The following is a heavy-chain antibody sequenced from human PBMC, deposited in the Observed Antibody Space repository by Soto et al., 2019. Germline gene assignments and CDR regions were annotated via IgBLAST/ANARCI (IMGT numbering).Heavy chain of an antibody. J-gene: IGHJ3*02. CDR3: ARGDYIWGSYRPGAFDI. Sequence: TSETLSLTCTVSGGSISSSSYYWGWIRQPPGKGLEWIGSIYYSGSTYYNPSLKSRVTISVDTSKNQFSLKLSSVTAADTAVYYCARGDYIWGSYRPGAFDIWGQGTMVTVSS. V-gene: IGHV4-39*01. D-gene: IGHD3-16*02. CDR1: GGSISSSSYY. CDR2: IYYSGST.